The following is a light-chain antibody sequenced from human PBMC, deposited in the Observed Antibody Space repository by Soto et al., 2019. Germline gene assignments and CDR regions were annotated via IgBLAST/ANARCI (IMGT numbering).Light chain of an antibody. CDR3: NSYTSASTYV. CDR1: GMDIGSYNY. CDR2: DVT. J-gene: IGLJ1*01. V-gene: IGLV2-14*03. Sequence: QSALTQPASVSGSPGQSITISCTGTGMDIGSYNYVSWYQHHPGKVPKFIIYDVTNRPSGVSDRFSGSKSGNTASLTISGLQAEDEADYYCNSYTSASTYVFGTGTKVTVL.